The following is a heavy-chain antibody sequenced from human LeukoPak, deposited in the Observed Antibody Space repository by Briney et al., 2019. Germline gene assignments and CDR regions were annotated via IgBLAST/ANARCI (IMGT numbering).Heavy chain of an antibody. CDR1: GFTFSSYS. CDR3: ARDTHPPYYFDY. Sequence: GGSLRLTCAASGFTFSSYSMNWVRQAPGKGLEWVSSISSSSYIYYADSVEGRFTISRDNAKNSLYLQMNSLRAEDTAVYYCARDTHPPYYFDYWGQGTLVTVSS. CDR2: ISSSSYI. V-gene: IGHV3-21*01. J-gene: IGHJ4*02.